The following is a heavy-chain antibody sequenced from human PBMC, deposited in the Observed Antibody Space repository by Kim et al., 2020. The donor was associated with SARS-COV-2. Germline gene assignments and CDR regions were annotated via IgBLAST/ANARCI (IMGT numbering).Heavy chain of an antibody. J-gene: IGHJ6*02. CDR2: IVVGSGNT. Sequence: SVKVSCKASGFTFTSSAVQWVRQARGQRLEWIGWIVVGSGNTNYAQKFQERVTITRDMSTSTAYMELSSLRSEDTAVYYCAAEPFYSSSWFGMDVWGQGTTVTVSS. V-gene: IGHV1-58*01. CDR3: AAEPFYSSSWFGMDV. CDR1: GFTFTSSA. D-gene: IGHD6-13*01.